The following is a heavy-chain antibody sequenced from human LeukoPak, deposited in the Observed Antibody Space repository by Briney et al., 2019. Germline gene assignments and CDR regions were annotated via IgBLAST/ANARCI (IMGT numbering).Heavy chain of an antibody. V-gene: IGHV4-34*01. D-gene: IGHD6-6*01. CDR2: INHSGST. CDR3: ARGNIAARRGPLY. J-gene: IGHJ4*02. CDR1: GGSFSGYY. Sequence: EALSLTCAVYGGSFSGYYWSWIRQPPGKGLEWIGEINHSGSTNYNPSLKSRVTISVDTSKNQFSLKLSSVTAADTAVYYCARGNIAARRGPLYWGQGTLVTVSS.